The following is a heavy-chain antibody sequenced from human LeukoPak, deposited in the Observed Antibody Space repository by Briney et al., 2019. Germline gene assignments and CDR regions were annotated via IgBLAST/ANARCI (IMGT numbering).Heavy chain of an antibody. Sequence: GASVKVSCKASGYTFTGYYMHWVRQAPGQGLEWMGRINPNSGNTNYAQKLQGRVTMTTDTSTSTAYMELRSLRSDDTAVYYCARYVPWSGSGFDYWGQGTLVTVSS. V-gene: IGHV1-2*06. CDR2: INPNSGNT. J-gene: IGHJ4*02. CDR1: GYTFTGYY. CDR3: ARYVPWSGSGFDY. D-gene: IGHD3-3*01.